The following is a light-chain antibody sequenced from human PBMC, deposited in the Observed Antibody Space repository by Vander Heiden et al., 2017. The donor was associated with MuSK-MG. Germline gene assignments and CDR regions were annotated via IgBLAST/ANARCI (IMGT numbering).Light chain of an antibody. CDR1: QSINSY. J-gene: IGKJ2*02. V-gene: IGKV1-39*01. CDR2: AAS. CDR3: QQSDSTPCT. Sequence: IQMTQSPSSLSASVRARVTITCRASQSINSYLNWYQQKPGKAPKLLIYAASSLQSGVPSRFSGSGSGTDFTLTISSLQAEDVATYYCQQSDSTPCTFGQGTKLEIK.